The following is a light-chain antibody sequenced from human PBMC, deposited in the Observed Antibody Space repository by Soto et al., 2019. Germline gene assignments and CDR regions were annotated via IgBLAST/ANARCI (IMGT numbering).Light chain of an antibody. CDR1: QNINTY. CDR2: AAS. J-gene: IGKJ2*01. V-gene: IGKV1-39*01. Sequence: DIQMTQSPSSLSAGVGDRVTITCRASQNINTYLNWYQQKPGKAPKXLIYAASSLQSGVPSRFSGSGSGTDVTITISSLQPEDGETYYCQQSYSTPYTFGQGTKVDIK. CDR3: QQSYSTPYT.